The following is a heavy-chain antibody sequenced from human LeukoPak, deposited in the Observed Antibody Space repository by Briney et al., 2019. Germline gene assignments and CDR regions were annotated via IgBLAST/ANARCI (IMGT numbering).Heavy chain of an antibody. CDR1: GFTFSSYG. CDR3: AKEGRLLWFGELSDYYYMDV. D-gene: IGHD3-10*01. J-gene: IGHJ6*03. V-gene: IGHV3-23*01. Sequence: PGGSLRLSCAASGFTFSSYGMTWVRQAPGKGLEWVSAISGSGGSTHSADSVKGRFTISRDNSMNTLYLQMNSLRAEDTAVYYCAKEGRLLWFGELSDYYYMDVWGKGTTVITSS. CDR2: ISGSGGST.